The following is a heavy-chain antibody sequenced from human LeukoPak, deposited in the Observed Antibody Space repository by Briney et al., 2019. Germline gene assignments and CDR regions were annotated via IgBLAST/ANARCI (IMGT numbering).Heavy chain of an antibody. CDR3: AKAYGDYEGWYFDL. CDR2: ISWNSGKI. Sequence: GGSLRLSCAASGFTFSSYAMHWVRQAPGKGLEWVSGISWNSGKIDYADSVKGRFTISRDNAKNSLYLQMNSLRTEDMALYYCAKAYGDYEGWYFDLWGRGTLVTVSS. V-gene: IGHV3-9*03. J-gene: IGHJ2*01. CDR1: GFTFSSYA. D-gene: IGHD4-17*01.